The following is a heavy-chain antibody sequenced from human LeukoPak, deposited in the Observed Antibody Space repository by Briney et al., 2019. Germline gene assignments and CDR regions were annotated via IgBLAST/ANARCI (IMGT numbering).Heavy chain of an antibody. CDR1: GYSIISGCY. CDR2: IYHRGST. V-gene: IGHV4-38-2*02. Sequence: SETLSLTCSVSGYSIISGCYWGWIRQPPGKGLEWIGTIYHRGSTYYNPSLKSRVTISVDPSKNQFSLKLSSVTAADTAVYYCARGLGAVPTAIYSWFDPWGQGTLVTVSS. D-gene: IGHD2-2*01. J-gene: IGHJ5*02. CDR3: ARGLGAVPTAIYSWFDP.